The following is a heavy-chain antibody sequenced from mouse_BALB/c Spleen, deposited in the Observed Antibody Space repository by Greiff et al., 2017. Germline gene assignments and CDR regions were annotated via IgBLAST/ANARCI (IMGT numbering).Heavy chain of an antibody. Sequence: VQLQQSGAELARPGASVKMSCKASGYTFTSYTMHWVKQRPGQGLEWIGYINPSSGYTNYNQKFKDKATLTADKSSSTAYMQLSSLTSEDSAVYYCASASTMITTAYFDYWGQGTTLTVSS. J-gene: IGHJ2*01. D-gene: IGHD2-4*01. V-gene: IGHV1-4*01. CDR3: ASASTMITTAYFDY. CDR2: INPSSGYT. CDR1: GYTFTSYT.